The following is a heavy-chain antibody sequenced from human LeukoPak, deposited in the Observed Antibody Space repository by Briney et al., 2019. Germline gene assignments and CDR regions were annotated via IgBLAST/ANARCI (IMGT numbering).Heavy chain of an antibody. J-gene: IGHJ3*02. CDR2: IYWNDDR. CDR1: GFSLSTSGMG. CDR3: AQYPDYGGDYDAFDI. Sequence: SGPTLVNSTQTLTLTCTFSGFSLSTSGMGVGWIRQPPEKALEWLAIIYWNDDRRYSPSLKSRLTIKKDTSKNQVVLTKTNMDPVDTATYYCAQYPDYGGDYDAFDIWGHGTMVTVSS. D-gene: IGHD4-23*01. V-gene: IGHV2-5*01.